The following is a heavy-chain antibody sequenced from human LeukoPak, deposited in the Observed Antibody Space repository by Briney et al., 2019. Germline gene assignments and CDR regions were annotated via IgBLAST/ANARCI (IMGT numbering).Heavy chain of an antibody. J-gene: IGHJ4*02. CDR1: GGTFSSYA. CDR2: IISIFGTA. Sequence: SVKVSCKASGGTFSSYAISWVRQAPGQGLEWMGGIISIFGTANNAQKFQGRVTITADESTSTAYMELSSLRSEDTAVYYCARDLAGNYFDYWGQGTLVTVSS. V-gene: IGHV1-69*01. CDR3: ARDLAGNYFDY. D-gene: IGHD3-10*01.